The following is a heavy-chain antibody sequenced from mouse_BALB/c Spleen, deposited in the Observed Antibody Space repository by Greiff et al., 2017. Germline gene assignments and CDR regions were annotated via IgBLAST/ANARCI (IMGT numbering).Heavy chain of an antibody. Sequence: QVQLQQSGAELVRPGTSVKVSCKASGYAFTNYLIEWVKQRPGQGLEWIGVINPGSGGTNYNEKFKGKATLTADKSSSTAYMQLSSLTSDDSAVYFCALNWDYAMDYWGQGTSVTVSA. D-gene: IGHD4-1*01. J-gene: IGHJ4*01. CDR1: GYAFTNYL. CDR2: INPGSGGT. CDR3: ALNWDYAMDY. V-gene: IGHV1-54*01.